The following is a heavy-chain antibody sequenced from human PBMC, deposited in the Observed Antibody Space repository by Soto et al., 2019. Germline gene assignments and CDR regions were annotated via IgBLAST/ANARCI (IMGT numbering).Heavy chain of an antibody. D-gene: IGHD6-13*01. Sequence: QVQLVQSGAEVKKPGASVKVSCKASGYTFTNYDINWVRQAPGQGLEWMGWISAYTGNTNYAQKLQGRVTMTTDTSTSTAYMELMSLRSDDTAVYYCARVPPYSSSWYFDLWGRGTLVTVSS. J-gene: IGHJ2*01. CDR2: ISAYTGNT. V-gene: IGHV1-18*01. CDR3: ARVPPYSSSWYFDL. CDR1: GYTFTNYD.